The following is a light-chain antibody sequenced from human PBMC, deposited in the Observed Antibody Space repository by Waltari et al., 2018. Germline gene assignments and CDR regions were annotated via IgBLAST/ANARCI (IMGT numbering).Light chain of an antibody. CDR2: NNN. Sequence: QYVLTQPPSASGAPGQRVTISCSASSSTVGGNPVSWYQQLPGTAPKLLIRNNNRRPSGVPKRFSGSKSGTSASLAISGLQSEDEAYYYCASWDDTLNGPVFGGGTKLTVL. CDR3: ASWDDTLNGPV. V-gene: IGLV1-44*01. CDR1: SSTVGGNP. J-gene: IGLJ3*02.